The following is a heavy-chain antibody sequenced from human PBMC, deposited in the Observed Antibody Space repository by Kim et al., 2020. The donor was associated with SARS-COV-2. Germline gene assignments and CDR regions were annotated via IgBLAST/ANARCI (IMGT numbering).Heavy chain of an antibody. D-gene: IGHD2-21*02. Sequence: SVKVSCKASGGTFSSYAISWVRQAPGQGLEWMGGIIPIFGTANYAQKFQGRVTITADESTSTAYMELSSLRSEDTAVYYCARGPSVVDCGGDCYPDYWGQGTLVTVSS. J-gene: IGHJ4*02. CDR2: IIPIFGTA. CDR3: ARGPSVVDCGGDCYPDY. CDR1: GGTFSSYA. V-gene: IGHV1-69*13.